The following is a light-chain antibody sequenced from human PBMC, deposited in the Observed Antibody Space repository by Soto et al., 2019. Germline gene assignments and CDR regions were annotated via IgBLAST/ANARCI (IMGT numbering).Light chain of an antibody. V-gene: IGLV2-14*01. Sequence: QSALTQPASVSGSPGQSITISCTGTSSDVGGDTFVSWYQQHPGKAPKLMIYEVRNRPSGVSSRFSGSKSGNTASLTISGLQAEDEADYYGGSYTGSIYVFGPGTKLTVL. J-gene: IGLJ1*01. CDR3: GSYTGSIYV. CDR2: EVR. CDR1: SSDVGGDTF.